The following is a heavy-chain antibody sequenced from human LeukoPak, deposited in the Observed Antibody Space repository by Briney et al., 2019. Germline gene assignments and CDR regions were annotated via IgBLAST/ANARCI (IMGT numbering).Heavy chain of an antibody. V-gene: IGHV3-66*01. J-gene: IGHJ4*02. Sequence: GGSLRLSCAASGFTVSSNYMSWVRQAPGQGLEWVSVIYSGGSTYYADSVKGRFTISRDNSKNTLYLQMNSLRAEDTAVCYCARGISRWLVYWGQGTLVTVSS. CDR1: GFTVSSNY. CDR2: IYSGGST. D-gene: IGHD6-19*01. CDR3: ARGISRWLVY.